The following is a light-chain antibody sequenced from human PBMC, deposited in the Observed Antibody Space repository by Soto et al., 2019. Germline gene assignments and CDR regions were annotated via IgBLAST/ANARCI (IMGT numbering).Light chain of an antibody. CDR2: EVN. CDR3: SSYTSSSPLYV. Sequence: QSALTQPASVSGSPRQSITISCTGASSDVGGYTYVSWYQQHPGKAPKLIIYEVNNRPSGVSHRFSGSKSGNTASLTISGFQAEDEADYYCSSYTSSSPLYVFGTGTKVTGL. J-gene: IGLJ1*01. CDR1: SSDVGGYTY. V-gene: IGLV2-14*01.